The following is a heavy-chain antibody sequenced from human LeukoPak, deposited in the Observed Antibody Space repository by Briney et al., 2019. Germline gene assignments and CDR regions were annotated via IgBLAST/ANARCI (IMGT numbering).Heavy chain of an antibody. V-gene: IGHV4-34*01. D-gene: IGHD3-22*01. CDR1: GGSFSGYY. CDR2: INHSGST. J-gene: IGHJ6*02. CDR3: ARSYDRRGFYYYGMDV. Sequence: SETLSLTCAVYGGSFSGYYWSWIRQPPGKGLEWIGEINHSGSTHYNPSLESRVTISVDTSKDQFSLKLSSVTAADTAVYYCARSYDRRGFYYYGMDVWGQGTTVTVSS.